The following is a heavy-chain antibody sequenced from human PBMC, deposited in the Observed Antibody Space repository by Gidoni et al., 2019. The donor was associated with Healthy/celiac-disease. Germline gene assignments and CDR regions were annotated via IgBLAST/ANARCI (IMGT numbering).Heavy chain of an antibody. Sequence: EVQLLESGGGLVQPGGSLRLSCAASGFTFSSYAMSWVRQAPGKGLGWVSAISGSGGSTYYADSVKGRFTISRDNSKNTLYLQMNSLRAEDTAVYYCAKSGFVEWSFDYWGQGTLVTVSS. CDR1: GFTFSSYA. J-gene: IGHJ4*02. CDR2: ISGSGGST. CDR3: AKSGFVEWSFDY. V-gene: IGHV3-23*01. D-gene: IGHD3-3*01.